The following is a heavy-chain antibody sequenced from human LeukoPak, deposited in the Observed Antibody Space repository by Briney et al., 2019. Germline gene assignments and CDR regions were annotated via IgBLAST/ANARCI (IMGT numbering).Heavy chain of an antibody. Sequence: GGCLRLSCAASGFTFSSYEMNWVRHAPGEGLGWVSYITNRGSGSTIYYAGSVKGRFTVSRDDAKNSLYLQRNSLRVEDTAGYYCAREHSSSGWGYFDYWGQGTLVTVSS. V-gene: IGHV3-48*03. CDR3: AREHSSSGWGYFDY. CDR2: ITNRGSGSTI. CDR1: GFTFSSYE. J-gene: IGHJ4*02. D-gene: IGHD6-25*01.